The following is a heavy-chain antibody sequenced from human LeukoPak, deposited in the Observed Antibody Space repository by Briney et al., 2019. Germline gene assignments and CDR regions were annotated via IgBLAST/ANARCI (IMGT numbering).Heavy chain of an antibody. Sequence: GGSLRLSCAASGFTFSSYSMNWVRQAPGKGLEWVSSISSSSSYIYYADSVKGRFTIFRDNAKNSLYLQMNGLRVEDTAVYYCARVGNGGYWGQGTLVTVSS. CDR1: GFTFSSYS. J-gene: IGHJ4*02. V-gene: IGHV3-21*01. D-gene: IGHD4-23*01. CDR2: ISSSSSYI. CDR3: ARVGNGGY.